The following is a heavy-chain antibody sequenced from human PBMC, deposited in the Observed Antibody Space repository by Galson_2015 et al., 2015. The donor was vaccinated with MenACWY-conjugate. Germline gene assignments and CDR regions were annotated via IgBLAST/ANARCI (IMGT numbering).Heavy chain of an antibody. CDR1: GFTFSTYV. Sequence: SLRLSCAASGFTFSTYVMNWVRQAPGKGLEWVSSISDGGGRIYYADSVKGRFTISRDNSKHTLYLQMNSLRGDDMAVYFCARSSGMGVWGQGTTVTVSS. J-gene: IGHJ6*02. V-gene: IGHV3-23*01. CDR2: ISDGGGRI. CDR3: ARSSGMGV.